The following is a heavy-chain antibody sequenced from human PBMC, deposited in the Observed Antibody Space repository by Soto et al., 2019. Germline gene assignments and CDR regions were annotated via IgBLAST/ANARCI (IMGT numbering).Heavy chain of an antibody. J-gene: IGHJ4*02. D-gene: IGHD6-13*01. CDR2: IYSGGST. CDR1: GFTVSSNY. Sequence: EVQLVESGGGLIQPGGSLRLSCAASGFTVSSNYMSWVRQAPGKGLEWVSDIYSGGSTYYADSVKGRFTISRDNSKNTLYLQMNSLSAEDTAVYYCATHRQQLVLGYFDYWGQGTLVTVSS. CDR3: ATHRQQLVLGYFDY. V-gene: IGHV3-53*01.